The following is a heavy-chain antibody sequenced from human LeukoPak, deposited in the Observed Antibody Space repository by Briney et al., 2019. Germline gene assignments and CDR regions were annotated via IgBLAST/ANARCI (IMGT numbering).Heavy chain of an antibody. J-gene: IGHJ4*02. D-gene: IGHD6-13*01. Sequence: GGSLRLSCAASGFTFSTYWMSWVRQAPGKRLEWVANIKQDGREKYYVDSVKGRFTISRDNAKNSLYLQMNSLRAEDTAVYFCTREAAAGIDYWGQGTLVTVSS. CDR2: IKQDGREK. CDR1: GFTFSTYW. CDR3: TREAAAGIDY. V-gene: IGHV3-7*01.